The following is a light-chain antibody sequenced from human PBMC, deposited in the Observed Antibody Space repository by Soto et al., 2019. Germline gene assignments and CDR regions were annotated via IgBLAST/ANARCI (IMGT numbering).Light chain of an antibody. CDR3: QQYGGSPMT. CDR2: GAS. Sequence: EILMTQSPGTLSLSPGERATLSCRASQSVSSSYLAWYQQKPGQAPRLLIYGASSRATGIPDRFSGSGSGTDFTLTISRLEPEDFAVYYCQQYGGSPMTFGQGTKVDIK. CDR1: QSVSSSY. V-gene: IGKV3-20*01. J-gene: IGKJ1*01.